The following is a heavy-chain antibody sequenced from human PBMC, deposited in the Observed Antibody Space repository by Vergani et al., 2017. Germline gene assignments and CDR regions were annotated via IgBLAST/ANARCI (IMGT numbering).Heavy chain of an antibody. CDR1: GFTFSSYA. D-gene: IGHD6-19*01. V-gene: IGHV3-30-3*01. CDR2: ISYDGSNK. Sequence: QVQLVESGGGVVQPGRSLRLSCAASGFTFSSYAMHWVRQAPGKGLEWVAVISYDGSNKYYADSVKGRFTSSRDNSKNTLYRQRNSLRAEDTAVYYCARDGRYSSGLPPYFDYWGQGTLVTVSS. J-gene: IGHJ4*02. CDR3: ARDGRYSSGLPPYFDY.